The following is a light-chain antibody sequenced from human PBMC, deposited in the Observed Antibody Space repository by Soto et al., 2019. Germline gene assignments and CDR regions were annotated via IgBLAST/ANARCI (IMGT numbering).Light chain of an antibody. V-gene: IGKV3-20*01. Sequence: EIVLTPSPGTLSLSPVERATLSCRASQSVSNNYLAWYQQKPGQAPRLLIYDTSTRATGIPARFSGSGSGTEFTLTISRLEPEDFAVYHCKQYGRSWTCGQGNKGDIK. CDR1: QSVSNNY. CDR3: KQYGRSWT. CDR2: DTS. J-gene: IGKJ1*01.